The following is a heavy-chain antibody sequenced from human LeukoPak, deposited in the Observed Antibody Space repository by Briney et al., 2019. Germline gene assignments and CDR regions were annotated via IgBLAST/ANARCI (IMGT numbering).Heavy chain of an antibody. Sequence: GGSLRLSFEASGFTFSIYAMSWVRKAPGKGLQWVSSFPSRGESTWYVDSVKGRFTITRDNSENTLYLQMHSLRAEDTAVYYCARDRPNYYGSDGHYYRRDGDYWGRGTLVSVSS. J-gene: IGHJ4*02. CDR2: FPSRGEST. D-gene: IGHD3-22*01. V-gene: IGHV3-23*01. CDR3: ARDRPNYYGSDGHYYRRDGDY. CDR1: GFTFSIYA.